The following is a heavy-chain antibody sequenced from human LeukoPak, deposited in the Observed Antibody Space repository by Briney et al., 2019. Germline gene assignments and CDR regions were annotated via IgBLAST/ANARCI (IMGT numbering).Heavy chain of an antibody. V-gene: IGHV3-74*01. CDR1: GFTFSSYW. D-gene: IGHD3-22*01. J-gene: IGHJ4*02. Sequence: PGGSLRLSCAVSGFTFSSYWTHWVRQAPGKGLVWVSRISSDGSGTSYADSVKGRFTISRDNAKNTLYLQMNSLRAEDTGVYYCARANHPTYYDSSGYYQDYWGQGTLVTVSS. CDR2: ISSDGSGT. CDR3: ARANHPTYYDSSGYYQDY.